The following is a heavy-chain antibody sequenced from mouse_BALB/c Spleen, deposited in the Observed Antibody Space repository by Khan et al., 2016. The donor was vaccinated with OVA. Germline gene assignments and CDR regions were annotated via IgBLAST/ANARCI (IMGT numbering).Heavy chain of an antibody. Sequence: QVQLQQSGAELAKPGASVKMSCKASGYTFVNYWILWLSQRLGKGLEWIGYINPSFGYTKYNQNFKDKATLTVDKSSSTAYMQLNSLTSEDSAVYYCARRGLRWDFDYWGQGTTLTVSS. D-gene: IGHD1-1*01. CDR3: ARRGLRWDFDY. CDR2: INPSFGYT. CDR1: GYTFVNYW. J-gene: IGHJ2*01. V-gene: IGHV1-7*01.